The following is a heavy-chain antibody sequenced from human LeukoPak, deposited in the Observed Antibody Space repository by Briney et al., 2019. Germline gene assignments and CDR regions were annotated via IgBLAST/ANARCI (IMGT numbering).Heavy chain of an antibody. CDR1: GCTFSSYW. Sequence: GGSLRLSCAASGCTFSSYWMSWVRQAPGKGLEWVANIEQDGSEKYYVDSVKGRFTISRDNAKNSLYLQMNSLRAEDSALYYCAKISLAYCGGDFYFGYFDYWGQGTLVTVSS. CDR2: IEQDGSEK. CDR3: AKISLAYCGGDFYFGYFDY. V-gene: IGHV3-7*03. D-gene: IGHD2-21*02. J-gene: IGHJ4*02.